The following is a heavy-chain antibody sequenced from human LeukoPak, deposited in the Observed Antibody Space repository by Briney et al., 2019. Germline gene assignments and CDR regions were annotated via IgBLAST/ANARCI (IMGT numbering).Heavy chain of an antibody. J-gene: IGHJ4*02. Sequence: GGSLRLSCAPSGFTFCDFWMSWVRQAPGKGLEWVANIKHDGSEKYYVDSVKGRFTISRDNAKDSLYLQMYSLRAEDTALYYCARVLAAAGTDEYYFEYWGQGTLVTVSS. D-gene: IGHD6-13*01. V-gene: IGHV3-7*01. CDR2: IKHDGSEK. CDR1: GFTFCDFW. CDR3: ARVLAAAGTDEYYFEY.